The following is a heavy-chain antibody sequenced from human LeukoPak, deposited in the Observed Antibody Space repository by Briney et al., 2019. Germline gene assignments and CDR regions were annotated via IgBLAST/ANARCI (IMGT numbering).Heavy chain of an antibody. Sequence: ASVKVSCKASGYTFTSYGISWVRQAPGQGLEWMGWISAYNGNTNYAQKLQGRVTMTTDTSTSTAYMELRSLRSDDTAVYYCARGTLHYDFWSGYHYYYYGMDVWGQGTTVTVSS. CDR2: ISAYNGNT. V-gene: IGHV1-18*01. J-gene: IGHJ6*02. CDR3: ARGTLHYDFWSGYHYYYYGMDV. CDR1: GYTFTSYG. D-gene: IGHD3-3*01.